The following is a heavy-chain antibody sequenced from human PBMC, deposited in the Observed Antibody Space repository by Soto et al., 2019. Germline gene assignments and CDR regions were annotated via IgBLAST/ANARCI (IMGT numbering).Heavy chain of an antibody. Sequence: PSETLSLTCTVSGGSISSYYWSWIRQPPGKGLEWIGYIYYSGSTNYNPSLKSRVTISVDTSKNQFSLKLSSVTAADTAVYYCARGSWRWLQLTAYFDYWGQGTLVTVSS. CDR1: GGSISSYY. CDR2: IYYSGST. CDR3: ARGSWRWLQLTAYFDY. J-gene: IGHJ4*02. D-gene: IGHD1-1*01. V-gene: IGHV4-59*01.